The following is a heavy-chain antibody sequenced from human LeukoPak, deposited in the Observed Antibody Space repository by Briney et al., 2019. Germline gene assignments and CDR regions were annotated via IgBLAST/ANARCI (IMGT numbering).Heavy chain of an antibody. D-gene: IGHD5-18*01. CDR1: GFTFSNFG. Sequence: GRSLRLSCAASGFTFSNFGIHWVRQAPGKGLEWVAVISYDGSNKYHADSVKGRFTISRDNSKNTLYLQMNSLRAEDTAVYYCAKEGRSYGFDYWGQGTLVTVSS. J-gene: IGHJ4*02. CDR3: AKEGRSYGFDY. V-gene: IGHV3-30*18. CDR2: ISYDGSNK.